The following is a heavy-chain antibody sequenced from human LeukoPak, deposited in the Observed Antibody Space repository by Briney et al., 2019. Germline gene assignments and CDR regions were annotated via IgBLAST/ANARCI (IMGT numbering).Heavy chain of an antibody. CDR3: GKTTVGYSSGRYPGWPVDY. D-gene: IGHD2-15*01. CDR2: IFGSGGSP. Sequence: GGSLRLSCAASGFTFSSYSMNWVRQAPGTGLEWISGIFGSGGSPHYADSVKGRFTISRDNSQNTVYLQLGSLRVEDTAVYYCGKTTVGYSSGRYPGWPVDYWGQGALVTVSS. CDR1: GFTFSSYS. V-gene: IGHV3-23*01. J-gene: IGHJ4*02.